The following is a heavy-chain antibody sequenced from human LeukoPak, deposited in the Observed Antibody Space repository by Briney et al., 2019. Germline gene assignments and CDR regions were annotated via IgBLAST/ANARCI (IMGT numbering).Heavy chain of an antibody. CDR2: ISGSGDDT. V-gene: IGHV3-23*01. J-gene: IGHJ4*02. CDR3: AKVSDDRNAPYPAFDL. Sequence: GGSLRLSCAASGFTFSTYAMSWVRQAPGKGLEWVSGISGSGDDTFYADSVKGRFTISSDNSKTTLFLQMNSLRAEDAAVYYCAKVSDDRNAPYPAFDLWGQGTLVTVSS. CDR1: GFTFSTYA. D-gene: IGHD3-22*01.